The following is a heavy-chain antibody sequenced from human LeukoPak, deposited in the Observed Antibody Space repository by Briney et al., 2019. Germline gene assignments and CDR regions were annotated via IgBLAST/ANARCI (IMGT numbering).Heavy chain of an antibody. CDR2: INHSGST. Sequence: SETLSLTCAVYGGSFSGYYWSWIRQPPGKGLEWIGEINHSGSTNYNPSLKSRVTISVDTSKNQFSLKLSSVTAADTVVYYCARGAVAGTEADAFDIWGQGTMVTVSS. D-gene: IGHD6-19*01. V-gene: IGHV4-34*01. CDR1: GGSFSGYY. CDR3: ARGAVAGTEADAFDI. J-gene: IGHJ3*02.